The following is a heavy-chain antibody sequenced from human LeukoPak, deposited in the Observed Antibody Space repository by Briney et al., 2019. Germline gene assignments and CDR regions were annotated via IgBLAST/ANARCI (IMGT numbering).Heavy chain of an antibody. CDR3: AKITATGVPPYY. V-gene: IGHV3-23*01. J-gene: IGHJ4*02. D-gene: IGHD2-8*02. CDR2: ISGGGDIT. CDR1: EFTFSRYA. Sequence: GGSLRLSCEASEFTFSRYAMSWFRQAPGKGLEWVSDISGGGDITHYTDSVKGRLTISRDNSKNTLYLQMSSLRADDTAVYYCAKITATGVPPYYWGQGTLVTVSS.